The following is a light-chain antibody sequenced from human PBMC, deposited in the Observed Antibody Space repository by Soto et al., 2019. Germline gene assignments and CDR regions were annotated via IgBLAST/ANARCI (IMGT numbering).Light chain of an antibody. J-gene: IGKJ4*01. V-gene: IGKV3-11*01. CDR3: QMYNNWVGT. CDR1: QSVSNH. CDR2: DAS. Sequence: EIVLTQSPATLSVSPGERATLSCRASQSVSNHLAWYQQKPGQAPRLLIYDASKRATGSPARFSGSGSGTDFTLTISSLEPEDFAVYYCQMYNNWVGTFGGGTKVEIK.